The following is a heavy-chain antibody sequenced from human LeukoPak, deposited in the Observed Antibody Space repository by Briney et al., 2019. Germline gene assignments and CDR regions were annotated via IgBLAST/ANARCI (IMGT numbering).Heavy chain of an antibody. CDR3: ARSFLGYCSSTGCYEVWFDP. D-gene: IGHD2-2*01. CDR2: IYPGDSDT. J-gene: IGHJ5*02. CDR1: GYSFTSYW. V-gene: IGHV5-51*01. Sequence: GESLKISYKGSGYSFTSYWIGWVRQLPGKGLEWMGIIYPGDSDTRYSPSFQGQVTISADKSISTAYLQWSSLKASVTAMYYCARSFLGYCSSTGCYEVWFDPWGQGTLVTVSS.